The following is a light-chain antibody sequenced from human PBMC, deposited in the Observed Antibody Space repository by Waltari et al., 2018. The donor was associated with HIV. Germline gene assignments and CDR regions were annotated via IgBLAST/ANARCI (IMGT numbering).Light chain of an antibody. Sequence: SYELTQPPSVSVSPGQTASITCSGDKLGDNYACWYQQKPGQSPVLVIYQDSKRPSGLPERFSGSNSGNTATLTISGTHAMDEADYYCQAWDSSTHVVFGGGTKLTVL. CDR1: KLGDNY. V-gene: IGLV3-1*01. J-gene: IGLJ2*01. CDR2: QDS. CDR3: QAWDSSTHVV.